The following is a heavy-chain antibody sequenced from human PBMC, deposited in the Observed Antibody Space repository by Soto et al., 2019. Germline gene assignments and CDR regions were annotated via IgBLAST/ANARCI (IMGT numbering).Heavy chain of an antibody. CDR1: GFTFSSYS. V-gene: IGHV3-21*01. CDR2: ISSSSSYI. J-gene: IGHJ4*02. D-gene: IGHD1-1*01. CDR3: ARDLRDWNEKTFDY. Sequence: EVQLVESGGGLVKPGGSLRLSCAASGFTFSSYSMNWVRQAPGKGLEWVSSISSSSSYIYYADSVKGRFTISRDNAKNSLYLQMSSLRAEDTAVYYCARDLRDWNEKTFDYWGQGTLVTVSS.